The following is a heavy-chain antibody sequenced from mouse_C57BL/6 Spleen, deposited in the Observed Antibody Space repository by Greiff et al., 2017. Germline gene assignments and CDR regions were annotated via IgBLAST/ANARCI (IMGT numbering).Heavy chain of an antibody. V-gene: IGHV3-1*01. CDR3: ARGYYGNYVPFDY. CDR2: ISYSGST. D-gene: IGHD2-1*01. CDR1: GYSITSGYD. Sequence: EVQLQESGPGMVKPSQSLSLTCTVTGYSITSGYDWHWIRHFPGNKLEWMGYISYSGSTNYNPSLKSRISITHDKSKNHFFLKLNSVTTEDTTTYYCARGYYGNYVPFDYWGQGTTLTVSS. J-gene: IGHJ2*01.